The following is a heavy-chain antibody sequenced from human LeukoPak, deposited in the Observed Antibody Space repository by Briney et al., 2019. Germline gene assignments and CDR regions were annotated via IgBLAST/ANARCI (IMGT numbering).Heavy chain of an antibody. Sequence: SETLSLTCTVTGDFISTRRCYWGWVRQPPGKGLEWIGSIYTTGTTFYNPSLKSRVAMSIDTSKNQFSLKLSSVTATDSAIYYCARHNPYFDYWGQGILVTVSS. V-gene: IGHV4-39*01. CDR1: GDFISTRRCY. J-gene: IGHJ4*02. CDR2: IYTTGTT. CDR3: ARHNPYFDY.